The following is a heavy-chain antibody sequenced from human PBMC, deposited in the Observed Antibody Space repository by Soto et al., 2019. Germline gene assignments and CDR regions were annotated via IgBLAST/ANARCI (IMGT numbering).Heavy chain of an antibody. J-gene: IGHJ3*02. D-gene: IGHD3-22*01. V-gene: IGHV4-59*01. CDR2: IYYSGRT. CDR3: ARDGYDSDGSGYFTDAFDI. Sequence: QVQLQESGPGLVKPSETLSLTCTVSGGSISSYYWSWIRQPPGKGLEWIGYIYYSGRTNYNPALISRVTISVATSQTPFSLTLSSVTAADTAVDYCARDGYDSDGSGYFTDAFDIWGQATMLTVSS. CDR1: GGSISSYY.